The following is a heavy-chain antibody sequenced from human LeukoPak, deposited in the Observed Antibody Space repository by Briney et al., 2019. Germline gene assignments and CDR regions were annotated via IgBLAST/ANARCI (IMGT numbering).Heavy chain of an antibody. Sequence: SQTLSLTCTVPGGSISSGDYYWSWIRQPPGKGLEWIGYIYYSGSTYYNPSLKSRVTISVDTSKNQFSLRLSSVTAADTAVYYCARDSALCSGGSCYPDGGWFDPWAREPWSPSPQ. CDR2: IYYSGST. D-gene: IGHD2-15*01. CDR1: GGSISSGDYY. V-gene: IGHV4-30-4*01. CDR3: ARDSALCSGGSCYPDGGWFDP. J-gene: IGHJ5*02.